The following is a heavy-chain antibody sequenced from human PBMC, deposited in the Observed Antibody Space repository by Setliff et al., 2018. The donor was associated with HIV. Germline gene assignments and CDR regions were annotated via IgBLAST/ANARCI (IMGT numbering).Heavy chain of an antibody. J-gene: IGHJ6*03. CDR1: GFTISAYW. Sequence: GGSLRLSCAASGFTISAYWMHWVRQVPGKGLVWVSRINGDGRSTSYAESVKGRFTISRDNTKNSLYLQMDSLRAEDTAVYYCARVVDTSGGYWGSFYRYMDVWGKGTTVTVSS. CDR2: INGDGRST. V-gene: IGHV3-74*01. D-gene: IGHD3-10*01. CDR3: ARVVDTSGGYWGSFYRYMDV.